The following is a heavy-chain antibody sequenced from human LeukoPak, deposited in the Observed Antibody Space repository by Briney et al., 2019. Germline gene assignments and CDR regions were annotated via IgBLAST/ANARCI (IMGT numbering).Heavy chain of an antibody. CDR3: ARALGSSSADY. CDR2: IKQDGSEK. D-gene: IGHD6-6*01. CDR1: GFTFTNYW. Sequence: HPGGSLKLSCAASGFTFTNYWMSWVRQAPGKGLEWVANIKQDGSEKYYVDSVVGRFTISRDNAKNSLSLQMNSLRGEDTAVYYCARALGSSSADYWGQGTLVTVSS. V-gene: IGHV3-7*01. J-gene: IGHJ4*02.